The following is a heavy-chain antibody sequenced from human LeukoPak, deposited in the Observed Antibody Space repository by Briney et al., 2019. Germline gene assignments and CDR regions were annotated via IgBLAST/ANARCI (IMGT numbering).Heavy chain of an antibody. J-gene: IGHJ4*02. Sequence: SETLSLTCAVYGGSFSGYYWSWIRQPPGKGLEWIGEINHSGGTNYNSPLKSGVAISEDPSKNQFSLKVSSVPAADTAGYCCAREKMRRYRYGYAHWGQGTLVTVSS. D-gene: IGHD5-18*01. CDR1: GGSFSGYY. CDR2: INHSGGT. V-gene: IGHV4-34*01. CDR3: AREKMRRYRYGYAH.